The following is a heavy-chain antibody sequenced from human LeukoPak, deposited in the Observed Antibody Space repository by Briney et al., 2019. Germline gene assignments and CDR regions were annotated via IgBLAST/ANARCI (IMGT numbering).Heavy chain of an antibody. J-gene: IGHJ6*02. D-gene: IGHD6-13*01. CDR3: ARAAAGRNYYYGMDV. CDR1: GFTFSTYS. CDR2: ISSSSSTI. Sequence: GGSLRLSCAASGFTFSTYSMKWVRQAPGKGLEWVSYISSSSSTIYYADSVKGRFTISRDNAKNSLYLQMNSLRAEDTAVYYCARAAAGRNYYYGMDVWGQGTTVTVSS. V-gene: IGHV3-48*01.